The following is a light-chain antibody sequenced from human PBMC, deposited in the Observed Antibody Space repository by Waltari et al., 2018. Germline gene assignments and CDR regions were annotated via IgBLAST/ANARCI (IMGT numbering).Light chain of an antibody. CDR1: RSNLGSNT. J-gene: IGLJ3*02. V-gene: IGLV1-44*01. CDR2: NNN. Sequence: QSVVTQPPSASGTPGQRVTISCSGSRSNLGSNTVTWYQHLPGTAPKLLIYNNNQRPSGVPDRFSGSKSGTSASLAISGLQSDDEADYYCATWDASLNGRVFGGGTKLTVL. CDR3: ATWDASLNGRV.